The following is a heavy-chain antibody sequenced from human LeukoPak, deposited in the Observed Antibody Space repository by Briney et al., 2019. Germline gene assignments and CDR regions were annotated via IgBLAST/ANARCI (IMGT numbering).Heavy chain of an antibody. V-gene: IGHV3-7*01. Sequence: GGSLRLSCAASGFTFSSYGMHWVRQAPGKGLEWVANIKQDGSEKYYVDSVKGRFTISRDNAKNSLYLQMNSLRAEDTAVYYCARDGDYGGNSGYMDVWGKGTTVTISS. CDR1: GFTFSSYG. CDR3: ARDGDYGGNSGYMDV. CDR2: IKQDGSEK. D-gene: IGHD4-23*01. J-gene: IGHJ6*03.